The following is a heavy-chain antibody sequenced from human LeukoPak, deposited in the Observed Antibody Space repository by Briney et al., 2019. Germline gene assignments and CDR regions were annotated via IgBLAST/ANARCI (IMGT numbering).Heavy chain of an antibody. V-gene: IGHV4-59*08. J-gene: IGHJ4*02. CDR3: ATHRDGYTYLFDF. CDR2: ISYSGST. D-gene: IGHD5-24*01. Sequence: PSETLSLTCTVSGGSISSYYWNWIRQPPGKGLEWIGSISYSGSTNYNPSLKSRVTISVDTSKTQFSLNLSSVTAADTAVYYCATHRDGYTYLFDFWGRGTLVTVSS. CDR1: GGSISSYY.